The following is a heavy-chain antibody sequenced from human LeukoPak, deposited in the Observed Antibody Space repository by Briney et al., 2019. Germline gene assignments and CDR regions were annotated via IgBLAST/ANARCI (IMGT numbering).Heavy chain of an antibody. J-gene: IGHJ4*02. D-gene: IGHD1-14*01. CDR3: ARRTGHSYFDY. Sequence: GGSLRLSCAASGFTFSDYYMSWIRQAPGKGLEWVSYISSSGSTIYYADSVKGRFTISRDNAKNLLYLQMSSLRAEDTAVYYCARRTGHSYFDYWGQGALVTVSS. V-gene: IGHV3-11*01. CDR1: GFTFSDYY. CDR2: ISSSGSTI.